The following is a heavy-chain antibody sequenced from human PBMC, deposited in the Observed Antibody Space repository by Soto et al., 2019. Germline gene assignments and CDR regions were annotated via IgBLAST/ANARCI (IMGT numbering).Heavy chain of an antibody. D-gene: IGHD4-17*01. J-gene: IGHJ3*02. V-gene: IGHV3-48*02. CDR2: ISSSSSTI. CDR3: ARGSHDYGGNAFDI. CDR1: GFTFSSYS. Sequence: GGSLRLSCAASGFTFSSYSMNWVRQAPGKGLEWVSYISSSSSTIYYADSVKGRFTISRDNAKNSLYLQMNSLRDEDTAVYYCARGSHDYGGNAFDIWGQGTMVTVSS.